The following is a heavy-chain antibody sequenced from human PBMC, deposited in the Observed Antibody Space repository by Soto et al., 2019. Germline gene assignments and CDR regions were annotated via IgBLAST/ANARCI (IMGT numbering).Heavy chain of an antibody. D-gene: IGHD2-15*01. CDR3: AKGCSGGSCYSDY. J-gene: IGHJ4*02. Sequence: QVQLVESGGGVVQPGRSLRLSCAASGFTFSRYGMHWVRQAPGKGLVWVAVISYDGSNKYYGDSVKGRFTVSRDNSKNTLYLQMNSLRAEDTAVYYCAKGCSGGSCYSDYWGQGTLVTVSS. CDR1: GFTFSRYG. V-gene: IGHV3-30*18. CDR2: ISYDGSNK.